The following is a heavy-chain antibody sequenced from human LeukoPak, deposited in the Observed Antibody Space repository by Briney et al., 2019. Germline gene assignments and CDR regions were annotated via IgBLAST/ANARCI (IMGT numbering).Heavy chain of an antibody. V-gene: IGHV3-30*02. CDR3: AKDKGGSYYPDAFDV. CDR2: IRYGGSNK. CDR1: GFTFSSYG. Sequence: GGSLRLSCAASGFTFSSYGMHWVRQAPGKGLEWVAFIRYGGSNKDYADSVKGRFTISRDNSKNTLYLQMNSLRAEDTAVYYCAKDKGGSYYPDAFDVWGQGTMVTVSS. J-gene: IGHJ3*01. D-gene: IGHD1-26*01.